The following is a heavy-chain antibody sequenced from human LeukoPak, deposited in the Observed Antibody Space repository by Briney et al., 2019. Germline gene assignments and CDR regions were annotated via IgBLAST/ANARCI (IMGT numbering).Heavy chain of an antibody. CDR2: IHHFGRT. D-gene: IGHD5-18*01. CDR1: GDSVISYY. V-gene: IGHV4-59*02. J-gene: IGHJ4*02. CDR3: ARGLWTQPGLVPFNY. Sequence: SETLSLTCSVSGDSVISYYWNWLRQSPGKGLEWIGNIHHFGRTEYNSSLRSRVTMFLDSSKNQFSLKLTSVTPTDTAVYYCARGLWTQPGLVPFNYWGQGILVTVSS.